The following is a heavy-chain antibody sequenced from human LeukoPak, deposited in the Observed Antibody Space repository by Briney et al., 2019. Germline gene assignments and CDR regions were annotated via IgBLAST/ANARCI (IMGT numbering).Heavy chain of an antibody. CDR1: GGSISSYY. D-gene: IGHD1-1*01. V-gene: IGHV4-4*07. CDR3: ARVSWFPGTSYYYMDV. CDR2: IYTSGST. J-gene: IGHJ6*03. Sequence: PSETLSLTCTVSGGSISSYYWSWIRQPAGKGLEWIGRIYTSGSTNYNPSLKSRVTMSVDTSKNQFSLKLSSVTAADTAVYYCARVSWFPGTSYYYMDVWGEGTTVTVSS.